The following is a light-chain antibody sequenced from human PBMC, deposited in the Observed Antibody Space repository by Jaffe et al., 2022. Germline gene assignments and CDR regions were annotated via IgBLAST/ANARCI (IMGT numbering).Light chain of an antibody. CDR2: WGS. Sequence: EIVMTQSPLSLPVTPGEPASISCRSSQSLLHSNGYKYLDWYLQKPGQSPQLLIYWGSNRASGVPDRFSGSGSGTDFTLKISRVEAEDVGVYYCMQALQTPYTFGQGTKLEIK. CDR1: QSLLHSNGYKY. J-gene: IGKJ2*01. CDR3: MQALQTPYT. V-gene: IGKV2-28*01.